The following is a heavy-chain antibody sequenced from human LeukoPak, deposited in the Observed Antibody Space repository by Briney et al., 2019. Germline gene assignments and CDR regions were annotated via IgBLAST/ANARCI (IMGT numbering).Heavy chain of an antibody. D-gene: IGHD4-17*01. V-gene: IGHV4-59*01. J-gene: IGHJ4*02. CDR1: GGSISSYY. Sequence: SETLSLTCTVSGGSISSYYWSWIRQPPGKGLKGIGYIYYSGSTNYNPSLKSRVTISVDTSKNQFSLKLSSVTAADTAVYYCARGSLRTTVTPFDYWGQGTLVTVSS. CDR3: ARGSLRTTVTPFDY. CDR2: IYYSGST.